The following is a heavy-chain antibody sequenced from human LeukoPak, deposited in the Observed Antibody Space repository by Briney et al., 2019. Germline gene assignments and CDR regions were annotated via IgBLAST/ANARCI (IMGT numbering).Heavy chain of an antibody. Sequence: ASVTVSCKASGYIFTSFAMNWVRQAPGQGLEWMGWINTNTGNPTYAQGFTGRFVFSLDTSVSTAYLQISSLKAEDTAVYYCAKDRGSTGWNFDYWGQGTLVTVSS. D-gene: IGHD6-19*01. CDR1: GYIFTSFA. V-gene: IGHV7-4-1*02. CDR2: INTNTGNP. CDR3: AKDRGSTGWNFDY. J-gene: IGHJ4*02.